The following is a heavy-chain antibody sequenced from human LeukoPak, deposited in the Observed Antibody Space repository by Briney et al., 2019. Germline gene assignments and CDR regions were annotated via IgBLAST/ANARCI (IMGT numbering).Heavy chain of an antibody. D-gene: IGHD3-22*01. CDR1: GYSISSGYY. V-gene: IGHV4-38-2*02. CDR3: ARAPLGYYDSSGYYYRANFYYFDY. Sequence: SETLSLTCTVPGYSISSGYYWGWIRQSPGKGLEWIGSLYHSGNTYYNPSLKSRVTISVDTSKNQFSLKLSSVTAADTAVYYCARAPLGYYDSSGYYYRANFYYFDYWGQGTLVTVSS. CDR2: LYHSGNT. J-gene: IGHJ4*02.